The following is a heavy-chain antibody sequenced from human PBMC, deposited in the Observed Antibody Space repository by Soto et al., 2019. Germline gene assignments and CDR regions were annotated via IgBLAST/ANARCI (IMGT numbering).Heavy chain of an antibody. Sequence: PGGSLILSCAASGFTFGSYSMNWVRQAPGKGLEWVSSISSSSSYIYYADSVKGRFTISRDNAKNSLYLQMNSLRAEDTAVYYFVLWFGELPPPYYYYGMDVWGQGTTVTVS. V-gene: IGHV3-21*01. CDR2: ISSSSSYI. J-gene: IGHJ6*02. CDR3: VLWFGELPPPYYYYGMDV. D-gene: IGHD3-10*01. CDR1: GFTFGSYS.